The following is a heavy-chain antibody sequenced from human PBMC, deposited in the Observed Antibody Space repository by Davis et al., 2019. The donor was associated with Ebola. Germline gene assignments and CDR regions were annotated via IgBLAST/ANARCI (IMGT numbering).Heavy chain of an antibody. D-gene: IGHD6-19*01. CDR1: GYSISSGYY. CDR3: ARAKGGWYPVDY. J-gene: IGHJ4*02. V-gene: IGHV4-38-2*02. Sequence: PSETLSLTCTVSGYSISSGYYWGWIRQPPGKGLEWIGCIYHSGSTYYNPSLKSRVTISVDTSKNQFSLKLSSVTAADTAVYYCARAKGGWYPVDYWGQGTLVTVSS. CDR2: IYHSGST.